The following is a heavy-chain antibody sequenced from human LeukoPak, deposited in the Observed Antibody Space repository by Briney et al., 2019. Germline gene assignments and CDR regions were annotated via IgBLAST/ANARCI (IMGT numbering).Heavy chain of an antibody. CDR3: ARTKEAFDY. CDR1: GYSFTTYG. CDR2: ISAYNGNT. V-gene: IGHV1-18*01. Sequence: GASVNVSCKASGYSFTTYGISWVRQAPGHGLEWMGWISAYNGNTNYAQKLQGRVTMTTDTSTSTAYMELRSLRSDDTAVYYCARTKEAFDYWGQGTLVTVSS. J-gene: IGHJ4*02.